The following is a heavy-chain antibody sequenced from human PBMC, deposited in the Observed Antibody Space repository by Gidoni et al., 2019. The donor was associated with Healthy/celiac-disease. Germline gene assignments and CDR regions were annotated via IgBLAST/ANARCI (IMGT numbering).Heavy chain of an antibody. J-gene: IGHJ4*02. V-gene: IGHV3-23*01. CDR3: AKGKQYYYDSSGYYPPIYVFDY. D-gene: IGHD3-22*01. CDR2: ISGSGGST. CDR1: GFTFSSYA. Sequence: EVQLLESGGGLVQPGGSLRLSCAASGFTFSSYAMSWVRQAPGKGLEWVSTISGSGGSTYYADSVKGRFTISRDNSKNTLYLQMNSLRAEDTAVYYCAKGKQYYYDSSGYYPPIYVFDYWGQGTLVTVSS.